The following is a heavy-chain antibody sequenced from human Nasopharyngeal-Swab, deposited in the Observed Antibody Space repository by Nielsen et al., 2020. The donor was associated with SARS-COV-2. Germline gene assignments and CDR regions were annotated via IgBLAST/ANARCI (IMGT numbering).Heavy chain of an antibody. CDR2: IAHDASNE. D-gene: IGHD3-22*01. CDR3: ARDSPGTDSSGYDDAFDI. J-gene: IGHJ3*02. V-gene: IGHV3-30*03. CDR1: GFTFSSFG. Sequence: GESLKISCAASGFTFSSFGMHWVRQAPGKGLEWVAFIAHDASNEYYADSVKGRFTISRDNSKNTLYLQMNSLRAEDTAVYYCARDSPGTDSSGYDDAFDIWGQGTRVTVSS.